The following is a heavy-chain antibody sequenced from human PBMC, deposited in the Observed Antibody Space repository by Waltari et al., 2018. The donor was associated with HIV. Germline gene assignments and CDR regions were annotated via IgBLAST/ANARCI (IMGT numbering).Heavy chain of an antibody. V-gene: IGHV3-66*01. CDR1: GFNINGNY. J-gene: IGHJ6*02. CDR3: ASLPRAPDTGFGMDV. Sequence: VQVVESGGGLVLPGGSLRLSCEGSGFNINGNYMSWGRQPPGKSLEWVSMIDNGGGTKYTDAVKGRFIISGDNSKNTILLQMNRLRIEDTAVYYCASLPRAPDTGFGMDVWGQGTTVTVSS. CDR2: IDNGGGT. D-gene: IGHD5-18*01.